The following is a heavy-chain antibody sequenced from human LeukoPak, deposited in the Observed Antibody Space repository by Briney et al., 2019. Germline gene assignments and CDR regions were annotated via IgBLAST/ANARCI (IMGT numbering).Heavy chain of an antibody. CDR1: GLTFDDYA. CDR2: INWNGGST. V-gene: IGHV3-20*04. J-gene: IGHJ3*02. Sequence: PGGSLRLSCAASGLTFDDYAMSWVRQAPGKGLEWVSAINWNGGSTGYADSVKGRFTISRDNAKNSLYLQMNSLRAEDTALYYCARSSASTGDRGAFDIWGQGTMVTVSS. CDR3: ARSSASTGDRGAFDI. D-gene: IGHD7-27*01.